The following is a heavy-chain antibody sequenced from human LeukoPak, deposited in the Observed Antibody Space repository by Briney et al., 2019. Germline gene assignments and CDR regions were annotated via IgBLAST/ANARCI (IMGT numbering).Heavy chain of an antibody. CDR3: AKDRPDTYYDFWSGYYDPPY. D-gene: IGHD3-3*01. Sequence: PGGSLRLSCAASGFTFSSYGMHWVRQAPGKGLEWVAFIRYDGSNKYYADSVKGRFTISRDNSKNTLYLQMNSLRAEDTAVYYCAKDRPDTYYDFWSGYYDPPYWGQGTLVTVSS. CDR1: GFTFSSYG. J-gene: IGHJ4*02. V-gene: IGHV3-30*02. CDR2: IRYDGSNK.